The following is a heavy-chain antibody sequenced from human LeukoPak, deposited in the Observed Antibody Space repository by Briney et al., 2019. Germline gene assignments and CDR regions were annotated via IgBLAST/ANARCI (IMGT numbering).Heavy chain of an antibody. D-gene: IGHD5-24*01. CDR2: VYYSGSA. Sequence: SETLSLTCTVSGGSISSDSYYWGWIRQPPGKGLEFIGTVYYSGSAYYNPSLKSRVTISVDTSKNQFSLKLSSVTAADTAVYYCARVGRGGMATPIFDSWGQGTLVTVSS. CDR3: ARVGRGGMATPIFDS. CDR1: GGSISSDSYY. J-gene: IGHJ4*02. V-gene: IGHV4-39*01.